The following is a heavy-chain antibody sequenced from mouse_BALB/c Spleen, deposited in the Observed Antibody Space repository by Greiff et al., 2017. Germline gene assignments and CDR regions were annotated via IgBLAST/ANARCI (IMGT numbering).Heavy chain of an antibody. J-gene: IGHJ4*01. CDR1: GDSITSGY. CDR3: ARDPSYYYAMDY. V-gene: IGHV3-8*02. CDR2: ISYSGST. Sequence: EVKVEESGPSLVKPSQTLSLTCSVTGDSITSGYWNWIRKFPGNKLEYMGYISYSGSTYYNPSLKSRISITRDTSKNQYYLQLNSVTTEDTATYYCARDPSYYYAMDYWGQGTSVTVSS.